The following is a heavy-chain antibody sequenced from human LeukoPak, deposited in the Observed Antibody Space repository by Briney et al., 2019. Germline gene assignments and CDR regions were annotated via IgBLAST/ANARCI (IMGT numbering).Heavy chain of an antibody. V-gene: IGHV3-23*01. CDR3: AKDRSGGWPNFDY. CDR1: GFTFSSYA. J-gene: IGHJ4*02. Sequence: GGSLRLSCAASGFTFSSYALSWVRQAPGKGLEGVSAISGSGGSTYYADSVKGRFTISRDNSKNTLYLQMNSLRAEDTAVYYCAKDRSGGWPNFDYWGQGTLVTVSS. D-gene: IGHD6-19*01. CDR2: ISGSGGST.